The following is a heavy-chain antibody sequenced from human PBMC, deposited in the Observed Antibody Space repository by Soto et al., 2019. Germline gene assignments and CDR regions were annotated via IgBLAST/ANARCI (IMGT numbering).Heavy chain of an antibody. CDR1: GGSISSYY. V-gene: IGHV4-59*01. CDR3: ARAGGRDGYNLAYYFDY. J-gene: IGHJ4*02. D-gene: IGHD1-1*01. Sequence: SETLSLTCTVSGGSISSYYWSWIRQPPGKGLEWIGYIYYSGSTNYNPSLKSRVTISVDTSKNQFSLKLSSVTAADTAVYYCARAGGRDGYNLAYYFDYWGQGTLVTVSA. CDR2: IYYSGST.